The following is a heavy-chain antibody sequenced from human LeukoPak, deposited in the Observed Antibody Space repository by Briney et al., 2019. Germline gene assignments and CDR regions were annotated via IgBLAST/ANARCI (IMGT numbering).Heavy chain of an antibody. Sequence: GGSLRLSCAASEFTFSSYWMHWVRQAPGKGLEWVANIKQDGSEKYYVDSVKGRFTISRDNAKNSLYLQMNSLRAEDTAVYYCARDGSGEWPIGYWGQGTLVTVSS. CDR2: IKQDGSEK. CDR3: ARDGSGEWPIGY. V-gene: IGHV3-7*01. D-gene: IGHD3-10*01. CDR1: EFTFSSYW. J-gene: IGHJ4*02.